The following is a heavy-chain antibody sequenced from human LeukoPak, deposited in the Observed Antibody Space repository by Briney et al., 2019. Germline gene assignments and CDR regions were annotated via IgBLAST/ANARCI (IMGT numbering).Heavy chain of an antibody. D-gene: IGHD5-18*01. Sequence: SQTLSLTCTISGDSFSSNSAAWHWLRQSPSRGLEWLGRTYYRSKWYNDYAVSVKSRITINPDTSKNQFSLQLNSVTPEDTAVYYCARAEGYSYGHANWGQGTLVTVSS. CDR1: GDSFSSNSAA. J-gene: IGHJ4*02. CDR3: ARAEGYSYGHAN. V-gene: IGHV6-1*01. CDR2: TYYRSKWYN.